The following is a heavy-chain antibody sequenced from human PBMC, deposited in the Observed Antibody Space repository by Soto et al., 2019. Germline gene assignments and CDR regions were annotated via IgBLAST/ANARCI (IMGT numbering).Heavy chain of an antibody. J-gene: IGHJ4*02. CDR2: IVPIYLTA. CDR3: VRESGAQLSSS. CDR1: GGTFSSYR. V-gene: IGHV1-69*01. D-gene: IGHD6-13*01. Sequence: QVQLVQSGAEVKKPGSSVKVSCKASGGTFSSYRINWVRQAPGQGLEWAGGIVPIYLTADYAQKFQGRVIITADESARKSYMEQRSLKSQGTAVYYCVRESGAQLSSSWGQGPLVTVSS.